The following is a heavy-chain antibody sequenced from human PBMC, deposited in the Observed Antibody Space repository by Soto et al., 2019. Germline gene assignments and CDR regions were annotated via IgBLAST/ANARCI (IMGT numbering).Heavy chain of an antibody. CDR1: GFTFSSYG. J-gene: IGHJ4*02. D-gene: IGHD3-10*01. CDR3: AKDSDKFDYYAHGFDY. V-gene: IGHV3-30*18. CDR2: ISYDGSNK. Sequence: GGSLRLSCAASGFTFSSYGMHWVRQAPGKGLEWVAVISYDGSNKYYADSVKGRFTISRDNSKNTLYLQMNSLRAEDTAVYYCAKDSDKFDYYAHGFDYWGQGTLVTVSS.